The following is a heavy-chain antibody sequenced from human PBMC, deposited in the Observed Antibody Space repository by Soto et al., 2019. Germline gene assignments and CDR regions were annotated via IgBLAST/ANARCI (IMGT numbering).Heavy chain of an antibody. CDR1: AFTFSSYA. Sequence: AGGSLRLSCAASAFTFSSYAMHWVRQAPGKGLEWVALISYDGSNKYYADSVKGRFTISRDNSKNTLFLQMDSLRVEDTAVYYCARAHLLHFDYLSPPSVLPFGPWGQGTLVTVSS. J-gene: IGHJ5*02. CDR3: ARAHLLHFDYLSPPSVLPFGP. D-gene: IGHD3-9*01. V-gene: IGHV3-30*04. CDR2: ISYDGSNK.